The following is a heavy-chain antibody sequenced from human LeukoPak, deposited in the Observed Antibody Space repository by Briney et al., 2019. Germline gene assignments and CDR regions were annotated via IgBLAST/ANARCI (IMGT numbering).Heavy chain of an antibody. D-gene: IGHD2-2*01. CDR1: GFTFSSSA. Sequence: GGSLRLSCAASGFTFSSSAMNWVRQAPGKGLDWVSDISGNGGSTYYADSVKGRFTISRDNSKNTLYLQMNSLRAEDTAVYYCARPRDIVVVPAAINYWGQGTLVTVSS. CDR3: ARPRDIVVVPAAINY. V-gene: IGHV3-23*01. CDR2: ISGNGGST. J-gene: IGHJ4*02.